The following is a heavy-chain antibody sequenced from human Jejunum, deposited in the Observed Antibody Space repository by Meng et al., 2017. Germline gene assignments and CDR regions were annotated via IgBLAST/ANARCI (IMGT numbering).Heavy chain of an antibody. D-gene: IGHD3-10*01. CDR3: ARVSAVYYNSETYYSS. CDR1: GFSFSSYA. Sequence: GGSLRLSCAASGFSFSSYAMHWVRQAPGKGLEWVALMSYDGSNKYYSDSVRGRFTISRDNFKNTLYLQMNSLTPEDTAVYYCARVSAVYYNSETYYSSWGPGTLVTVSS. V-gene: IGHV3-30*17. J-gene: IGHJ4*02. CDR2: MSYDGSNK.